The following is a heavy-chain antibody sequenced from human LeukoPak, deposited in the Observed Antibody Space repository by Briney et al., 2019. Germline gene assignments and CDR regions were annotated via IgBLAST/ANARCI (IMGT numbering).Heavy chain of an antibody. V-gene: IGHV3-21*01. J-gene: IGHJ4*02. D-gene: IGHD2-2*01. Sequence: GGSLRLSCAASGFTFSSYSMNWVRQAPGKGLEWVSSISSSSSYIYYADSVKGRFTISRDNAKNSLYLQMNSLRAEDTAVYYCAREGIKYQLLLDYWGREPWSPSPQ. CDR2: ISSSSSYI. CDR3: AREGIKYQLLLDY. CDR1: GFTFSSYS.